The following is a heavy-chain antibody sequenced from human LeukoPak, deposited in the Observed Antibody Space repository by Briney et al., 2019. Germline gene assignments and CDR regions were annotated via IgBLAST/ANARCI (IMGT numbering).Heavy chain of an antibody. D-gene: IGHD3-3*01. CDR2: IYHSGST. CDR1: GGSVSSGSYY. CDR3: ARASGYSSSPFDY. V-gene: IGHV4-30-2*01. Sequence: SETLSLTCTVSGGSVSSGSYYWSWIRQPPGKGLEWIGYIYHSGSTYYNPSLKSRVTISVDRSKNQFSLKLSSVTAADTAVYYCARASGYSSSPFDYWGQGTLVTVSS. J-gene: IGHJ4*02.